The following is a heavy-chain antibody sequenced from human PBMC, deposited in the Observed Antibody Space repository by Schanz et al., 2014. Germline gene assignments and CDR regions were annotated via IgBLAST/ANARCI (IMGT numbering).Heavy chain of an antibody. D-gene: IGHD3-10*01. CDR1: GLNFDYYG. CDR2: IGYDGSEK. Sequence: QVQLVESGGGVVQPGRSLRLSCATSGLNFDYYGMNWVRQAPGKGLEWVANIGYDGSEKYYVDSVKGRFTISRDNSKDTLYLQMSGLTPEDTAVYYCARRPIPIQGVPMDLWCQATLVTVSS. CDR3: ARRPIPIQGVPMDL. J-gene: IGHJ5*02. V-gene: IGHV3-33*01.